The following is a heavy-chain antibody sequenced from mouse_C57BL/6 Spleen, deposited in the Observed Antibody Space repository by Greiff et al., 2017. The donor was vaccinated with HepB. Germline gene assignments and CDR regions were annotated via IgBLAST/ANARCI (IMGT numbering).Heavy chain of an antibody. CDR2: ISYDGSN. CDR1: GYSITSGYY. Sequence: ESGPGLVKPSQSLSLTCSVTGYSITSGYYWNWIRQFPGNKLEWMGYISYDGSNNYYPSLKNRISITRDTSKNQFFLKLNSVTTEDTATYYCARLTTVAYYFDYWGQGTTLTVSS. V-gene: IGHV3-6*01. D-gene: IGHD1-1*01. CDR3: ARLTTVAYYFDY. J-gene: IGHJ2*01.